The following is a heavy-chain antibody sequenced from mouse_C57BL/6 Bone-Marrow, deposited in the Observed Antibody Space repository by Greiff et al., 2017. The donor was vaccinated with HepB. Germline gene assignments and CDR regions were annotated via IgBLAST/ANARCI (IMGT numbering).Heavy chain of an antibody. V-gene: IGHV1-47*01. Sequence: QVQLKESGAELVKPGASVKMSCKASGYTFTTYPIEWMKQNHGKSLEWIGNFHPYNDDTKYNEKFKGKATLTVEKSSSKVYLELSRLTSDDSAVYYCARGYYYGSTYWYFDVWGTGTTVTVSS. J-gene: IGHJ1*03. CDR1: GYTFTTYP. CDR2: FHPYNDDT. CDR3: ARGYYYGSTYWYFDV. D-gene: IGHD1-1*01.